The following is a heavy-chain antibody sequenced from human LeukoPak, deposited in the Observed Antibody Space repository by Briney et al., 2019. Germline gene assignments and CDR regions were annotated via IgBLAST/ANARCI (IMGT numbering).Heavy chain of an antibody. CDR2: ISGSGGST. Sequence: GGSLRLSCAASGFTFSSYAMSWVRQAPGKGLEWVSAISGSGGSTYYADSVKGRFTISRDNSKNTLYLQMNSLRAEDTAVYYCAGDDSSGYSRYWGQGTQVTVSS. CDR1: GFTFSSYA. V-gene: IGHV3-23*01. CDR3: AGDDSSGYSRY. D-gene: IGHD3-22*01. J-gene: IGHJ4*02.